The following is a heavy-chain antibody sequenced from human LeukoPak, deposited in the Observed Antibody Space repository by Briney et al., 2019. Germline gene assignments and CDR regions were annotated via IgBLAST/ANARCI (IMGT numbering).Heavy chain of an antibody. CDR1: GFTVSSNY. Sequence: PGGSLRLSCAASGFTVSSNYMSWVRQAPGKGLEWVSAISGSGGSTYYADSVKGRFTISRDNSKNTLYLQMNSLRAEDTAVYYCAGHYYGSGSYGGWGQGTLVTVSS. V-gene: IGHV3-23*01. J-gene: IGHJ4*02. CDR2: ISGSGGST. CDR3: AGHYYGSGSYGG. D-gene: IGHD3-10*01.